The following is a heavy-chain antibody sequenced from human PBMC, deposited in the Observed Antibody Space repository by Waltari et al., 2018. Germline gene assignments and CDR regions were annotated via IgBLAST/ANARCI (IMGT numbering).Heavy chain of an antibody. CDR1: GFPIKSGYY. CDR2: VFGNRDK. CDR3: VRPMYDSSDQGLAFDL. V-gene: IGHV4-38-2*01. Sequence: QVQLQESGPGLARPSETLSLSCAVSGFPIKSGYYWAWVRQPPGKGRERIASVFGNRDKDYNPSLQSRVTISMDTSKNQISLQLTSVTAADTALYYCVRPMYDSSDQGLAFDLWGQGTMVTVSS. J-gene: IGHJ3*01. D-gene: IGHD3-22*01.